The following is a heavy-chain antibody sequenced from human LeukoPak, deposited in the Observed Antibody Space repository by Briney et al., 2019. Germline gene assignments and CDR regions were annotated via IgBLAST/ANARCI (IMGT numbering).Heavy chain of an antibody. CDR1: GGSISSYY. CDR2: IYYSGNT. J-gene: IGHJ4*02. V-gene: IGHV4-59*12. Sequence: SETLSLTCTVSGGSISSYYWSWIRQPPGKGLEWIGSIYYSGNTYYNPSLKSRVTISVDTSKNQFSLKLTSVTAADTALYYCARVSNSWPHYYFDCWGQGTLVTVSS. D-gene: IGHD6-13*01. CDR3: ARVSNSWPHYYFDC.